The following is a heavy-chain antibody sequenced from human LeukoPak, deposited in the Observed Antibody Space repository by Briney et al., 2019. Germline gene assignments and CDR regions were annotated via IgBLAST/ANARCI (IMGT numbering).Heavy chain of an antibody. CDR1: GFTFSTYG. D-gene: IGHD6-19*01. CDR3: AREGGVVVAGTFDY. Sequence: PGGSLRLSCAASGFTFSTYGMHWVRQSPGKGLEWVAFIRYDESKEFYADSLKGRFTVSRDNSQNTVYLQMNTLRPEDTAVYYCAREGGVVVAGTFDYWGQGTLVTVSS. V-gene: IGHV3-30*02. CDR2: IRYDESKE. J-gene: IGHJ4*02.